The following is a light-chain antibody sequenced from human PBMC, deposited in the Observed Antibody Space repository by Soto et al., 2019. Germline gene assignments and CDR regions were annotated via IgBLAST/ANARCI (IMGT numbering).Light chain of an antibody. CDR2: GNT. Sequence: QSVLTQPPSVSGAPGQRVTISCTGSSSNIGSTYDVQWYQQLPGTAPKLLLHGNTDRPSGVTDRLSGSKSGTSAALAITGLQADEEADYYCQSYDDSLSVHYVFGTGTKLTVL. J-gene: IGLJ1*01. CDR1: SSNIGSTYD. CDR3: QSYDDSLSVHYV. V-gene: IGLV1-40*01.